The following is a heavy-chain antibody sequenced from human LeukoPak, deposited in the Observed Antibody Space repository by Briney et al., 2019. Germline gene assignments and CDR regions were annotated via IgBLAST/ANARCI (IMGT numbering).Heavy chain of an antibody. Sequence: PGGSLRLSCAASGVTFSSYAMSWVRQAPGKGLEWVPAISGSGGSTYYADSVKGRFTISRDNSKNTLYLQMNSLRAEDTAVYYCVTYRNYDILTGYYSHDYWGQGTLVTVSS. J-gene: IGHJ4*02. CDR1: GVTFSSYA. V-gene: IGHV3-23*01. CDR3: VTYRNYDILTGYYSHDY. D-gene: IGHD3-9*01. CDR2: ISGSGGST.